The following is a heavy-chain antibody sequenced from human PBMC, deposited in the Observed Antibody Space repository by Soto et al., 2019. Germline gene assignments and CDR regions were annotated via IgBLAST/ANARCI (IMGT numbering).Heavy chain of an antibody. Sequence: SKTLSLTCTASGCSISSSSYYWGWIRQTPGKGLEWIGSIYYSGSTYYNPSLKSRVTISVDTSKNQFSLKLSSVTAADTAVYYCARHHYGSSWYNHYYYGMDVWGQGTTVTASS. V-gene: IGHV4-39*01. CDR3: ARHHYGSSWYNHYYYGMDV. CDR1: GCSISSSSYY. J-gene: IGHJ6*02. CDR2: IYYSGST. D-gene: IGHD6-13*01.